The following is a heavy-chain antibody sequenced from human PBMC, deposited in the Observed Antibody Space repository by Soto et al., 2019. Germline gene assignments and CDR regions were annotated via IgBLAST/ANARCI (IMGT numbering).Heavy chain of an antibody. CDR1: GGSVTGNC. D-gene: IGHD4-4*01. J-gene: IGHJ4*02. CDR3: ARGPDHSKVGY. Sequence: PSETLSLTCSVSGGSVTGNCWSWVRQPPGKGLEWIGCIDYNGRAHYNPSLTSRVSMSLDTPNNHFSLKLSSMTAADTAMYYCARGPDHSKVGYWGQGTLVTVS. V-gene: IGHV4-59*02. CDR2: IDYNGRA.